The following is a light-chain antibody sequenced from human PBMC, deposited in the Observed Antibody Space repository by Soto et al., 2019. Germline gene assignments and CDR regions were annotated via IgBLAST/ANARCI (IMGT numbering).Light chain of an antibody. CDR3: QQYNTYPWT. Sequence: DIQMTQSPSTLSASVGDRVTIPCRASQSISTWLAWYQQKPRKAPKLLIYKASSLESGVPSRFSGSGSGTEFTLTISSLQPDDFATYYCQQYNTYPWTFGQGTXXEIK. CDR2: KAS. V-gene: IGKV1-5*03. J-gene: IGKJ1*01. CDR1: QSISTW.